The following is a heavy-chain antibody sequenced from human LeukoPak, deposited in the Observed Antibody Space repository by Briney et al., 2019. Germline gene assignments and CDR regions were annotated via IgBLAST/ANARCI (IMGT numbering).Heavy chain of an antibody. D-gene: IGHD5-12*01. V-gene: IGHV3-23*01. Sequence: PGGSLRLSCAASGFTFSSYAMSWVRQAPGKGLEWVSGIIGSGGSTYYADSVTGRFTISRDNSKNTLYMQMNSLRAEDTAVYYCAKETGYSAYDYGDYWGQGTLVTVSS. CDR3: AKETGYSAYDYGDY. CDR1: GFTFSSYA. J-gene: IGHJ4*02. CDR2: IIGSGGST.